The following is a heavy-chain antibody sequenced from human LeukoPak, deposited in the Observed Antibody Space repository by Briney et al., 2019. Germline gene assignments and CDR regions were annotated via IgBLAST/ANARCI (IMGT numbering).Heavy chain of an antibody. V-gene: IGHV1-2*06. J-gene: IGHJ3*02. D-gene: IGHD2-21*02. CDR1: GYTFTGYY. CDR3: ARGVYCGGDCYPGGNAFYI. CDR2: INPNSGGT. Sequence: ASVKVSCKASGYTFTGYYMHWVRQAPGQGLEWMGRINPNSGGTNYAQKFQGRVTMTRDTSISTAYMELSRLRSDDTAVHYCARGVYCGGDCYPGGNAFYIWGQGTMVTVSS.